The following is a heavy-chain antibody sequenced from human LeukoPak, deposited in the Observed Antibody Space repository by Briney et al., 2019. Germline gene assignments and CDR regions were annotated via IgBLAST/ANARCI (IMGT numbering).Heavy chain of an antibody. Sequence: PGGSLRLSCAASGFTFSSHTMNWVRQAPGKELECVSSISGSGGTTYYADSLKGRFTISRDNSKNTLYLQMNSLRAEDTAVYYCAKGYNWGQGTLVTVSS. CDR2: ISGSGGTT. D-gene: IGHD1-14*01. V-gene: IGHV3-23*01. J-gene: IGHJ4*02. CDR1: GFTFSSHT. CDR3: AKGYN.